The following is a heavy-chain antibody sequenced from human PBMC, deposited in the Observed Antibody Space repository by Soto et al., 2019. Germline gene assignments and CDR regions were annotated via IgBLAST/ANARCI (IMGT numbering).Heavy chain of an antibody. Sequence: QLQLQESGPGLVKPSETLSLTCTVSGGSISSSSYYWGWIRQPPGKGLEWIGSIYYSGSTYYNPSLKSRVTISVDTSKNQFSLKLSSVTAADTAVYYCARPIVGATKGRHRYYYYGMDVWGQGTTVTVSS. V-gene: IGHV4-39*01. CDR1: GGSISSSSYY. CDR3: ARPIVGATKGRHRYYYYGMDV. CDR2: IYYSGST. J-gene: IGHJ6*02. D-gene: IGHD1-26*01.